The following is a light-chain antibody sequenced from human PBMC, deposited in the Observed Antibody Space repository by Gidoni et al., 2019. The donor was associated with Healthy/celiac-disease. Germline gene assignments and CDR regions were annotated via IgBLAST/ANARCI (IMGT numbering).Light chain of an antibody. CDR2: KAS. CDR1: KSISSW. CDR3: QQYNSYPGT. Sequence: DIQMTQSPSTLSASVGDRVTITCRASKSISSWLAWYQQKPGKAPKLLIYKASSLESGVPSRFSGSGSGTEFTLTLSSLQPDDFATYYCQQYNSYPGTFGQGTKVEIK. J-gene: IGKJ1*01. V-gene: IGKV1-5*03.